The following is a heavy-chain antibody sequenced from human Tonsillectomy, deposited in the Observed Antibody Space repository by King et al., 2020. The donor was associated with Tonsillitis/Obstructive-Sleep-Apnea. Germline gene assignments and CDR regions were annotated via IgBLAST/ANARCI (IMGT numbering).Heavy chain of an antibody. J-gene: IGHJ4*02. CDR3: ARQDSSDWGDYFDY. CDR1: GFTLSNYT. D-gene: IGHD3-22*01. CDR2: ISGSGRWT. V-gene: IGHV3-21*06. Sequence: VQLVESGGGLVKPGGSLRLSCAASGFTLSNYTMNWVRQAPGKGLEWVSSISGSGRWTYYADSVGGRFTISRDNAKNSLSLQMSSLRAEDTAVYYCARQDSSDWGDYFDYWGQGTLVTVSS.